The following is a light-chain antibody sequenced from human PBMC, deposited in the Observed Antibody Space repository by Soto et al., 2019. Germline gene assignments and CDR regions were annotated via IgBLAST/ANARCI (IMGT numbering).Light chain of an antibody. Sequence: EIVLTQSPATLSLSPGERATLSCRASQSISNYLAWYQQKPGQAPRLLIYDASTRAAIIPARFSGSGSGTDFTLTISSLELYDFATYYCQQRSSWPRVTFGAGTKVDIK. CDR1: QSISNY. CDR2: DAS. CDR3: QQRSSWPRVT. V-gene: IGKV3-11*01. J-gene: IGKJ3*01.